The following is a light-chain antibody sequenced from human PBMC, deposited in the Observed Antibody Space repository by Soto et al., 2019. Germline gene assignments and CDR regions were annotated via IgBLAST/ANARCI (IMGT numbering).Light chain of an antibody. V-gene: IGLV2-14*01. CDR1: SSDVGGYNY. CDR3: SSYTSSSILV. J-gene: IGLJ3*02. CDR2: EVS. Sequence: QSALTQPASVSGSPGQSITISCTGTSSDVGGYNYVSWYQQHPGKAPKLITYEVSNRPSGVSNRFSGSKSGNTASLTISGLQAEDEADYYCSSYTSSSILVFGGGTKVTVL.